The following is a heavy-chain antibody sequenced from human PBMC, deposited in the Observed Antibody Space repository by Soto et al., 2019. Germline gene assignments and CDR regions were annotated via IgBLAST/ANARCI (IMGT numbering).Heavy chain of an antibody. J-gene: IGHJ3*02. CDR2: IYWYDDK. CDR1: GFSLSTSGLG. Sequence: QITLKESGPTLVKPTQTLTLTCTFSGFSLSTSGLGVGWIRQPPGKALEWLGIIYWYDDKPYSPSLRSRFTINKDTSKNQVFLTMTNMDPVDTATYYCVQAYKNNWFHDGVDIWGQGTMVTVSS. CDR3: VQAYKNNWFHDGVDI. D-gene: IGHD1-1*01. V-gene: IGHV2-5*01.